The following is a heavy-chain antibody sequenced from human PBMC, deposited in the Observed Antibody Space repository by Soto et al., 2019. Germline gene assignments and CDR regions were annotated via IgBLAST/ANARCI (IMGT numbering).Heavy chain of an antibody. CDR2: IYYSGST. D-gene: IGHD3-22*01. J-gene: IGHJ4*02. V-gene: IGHV4-30-4*01. CDR3: AREPIVVETNPPYYFDY. CDR1: GGSISSGDYY. Sequence: SETLSLTCTVSGGSISSGDYYWSWIRQPPGKGLEWIGYIYYSGSTYYNPSLKSRVTISVDTSKNQFSLKLSSVTAADTAVYYCAREPIVVETNPPYYFDYRGQGTSVIVSS.